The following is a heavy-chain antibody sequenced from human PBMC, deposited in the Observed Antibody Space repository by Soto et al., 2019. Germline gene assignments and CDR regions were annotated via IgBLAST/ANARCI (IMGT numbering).Heavy chain of an antibody. D-gene: IGHD1-26*01. CDR1: GFTFSSYS. V-gene: IGHV3-48*01. CDR3: ARDQRKWELDLLPVLLNGMDV. J-gene: IGHJ6*02. Sequence: GGSLRLSCAASGFTFSSYSMNWVRQAPGKGLEWVSYISSSSTIYYADSVKGRFTISRDNAKNSLYLQMNSLRAEDTAVYYCARDQRKWELDLLPVLLNGMDVWGQGTTVTVSS. CDR2: ISSSSTI.